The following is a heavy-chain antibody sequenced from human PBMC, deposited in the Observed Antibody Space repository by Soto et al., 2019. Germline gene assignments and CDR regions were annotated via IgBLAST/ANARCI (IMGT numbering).Heavy chain of an antibody. D-gene: IGHD6-6*01. CDR2: IIPIFGTA. CDR1: GGTFSSYA. V-gene: IGHV1-69*13. CDR3: ARESAYSSSADY. Sequence: GASVKVSCKASGGTFSSYAISWVRQAPGQGLEWMGGIIPIFGTANYAQEFQGRVTITADESTSTAYMELSSLRSEDTAVYYCARESAYSSSADYWGQGTLVTVSS. J-gene: IGHJ4*02.